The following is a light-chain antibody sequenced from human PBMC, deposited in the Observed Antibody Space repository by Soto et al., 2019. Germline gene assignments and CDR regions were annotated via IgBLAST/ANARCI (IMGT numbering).Light chain of an antibody. CDR2: GAS. CDR3: QHYDNWPPL. Sequence: EIVMTQSPTTLSVSPGERATLSCRASQSVRDNLAWYQQKPGQAPRLLIYGASTRATGIPARFSGSGSGTEFTLTISSLQSEDFAFYYCQHYDNWPPLFGPGTKVDIK. CDR1: QSVRDN. V-gene: IGKV3-15*01. J-gene: IGKJ3*01.